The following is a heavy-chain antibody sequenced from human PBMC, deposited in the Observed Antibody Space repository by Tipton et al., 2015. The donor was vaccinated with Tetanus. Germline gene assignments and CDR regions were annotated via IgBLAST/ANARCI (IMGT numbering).Heavy chain of an antibody. CDR1: GFSVSREY. D-gene: IGHD1-26*01. Sequence: GSLRLSCAASGFSVSREYMTWVRQAPGKGLEWISVSYAGGNYAYYADSVKGRFTTSRDDSKSTLFLHMTGLRAEDTAVYYCAKVRGTLRYSFDSWGQGTLVTVSS. CDR3: AKVRGTLRYSFDS. J-gene: IGHJ5*01. V-gene: IGHV3-23*03. CDR2: SYAGGNYA.